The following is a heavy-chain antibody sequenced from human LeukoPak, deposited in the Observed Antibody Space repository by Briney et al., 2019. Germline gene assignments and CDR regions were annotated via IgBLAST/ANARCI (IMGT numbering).Heavy chain of an antibody. V-gene: IGHV1-8*03. J-gene: IGHJ4*02. Sequence: ASVKVSCKASGYTFTSYDINGVRQATGQGLEWMGWMNPNSCNTGYAQKFQGRGTITSNTSISTAYMELSSLRSAATAVYYCARGLSQLLVVWGQGTLVTVSS. CDR2: MNPNSCNT. CDR1: GYTFTSYD. D-gene: IGHD2-2*01. CDR3: ARGLSQLLVV.